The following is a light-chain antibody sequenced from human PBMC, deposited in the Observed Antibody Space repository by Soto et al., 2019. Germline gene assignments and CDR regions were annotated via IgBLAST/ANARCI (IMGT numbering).Light chain of an antibody. V-gene: IGKV1-27*01. CDR3: QKYSSVPV. J-gene: IGKJ3*01. CDR1: QDIRSF. Sequence: DIQMTQSPTSLSASVGDRVTITCGASQDIRSFVAWYQQKPGKAPKLLIYATSTLQSGVPSRFSGSGSGTDFTLTINSLQPEDVATYSCQKYSSVPVFGPGTKVEIK. CDR2: ATS.